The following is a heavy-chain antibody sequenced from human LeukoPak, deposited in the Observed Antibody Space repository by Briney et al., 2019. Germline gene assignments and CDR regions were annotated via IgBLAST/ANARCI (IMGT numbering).Heavy chain of an antibody. V-gene: IGHV3-23*01. D-gene: IGHD2-21*01. CDR3: AKIPQAATSAVPNFDH. CDR1: GFTFSNAW. J-gene: IGHJ4*02. Sequence: GGSLRLSCAASGFTFSNAWMSWVRQAPGKGLEWVSAISGSGGSTYYADSVKGRFTISRDNSKNTLYLQMNSLRTEDTAIYYRAKIPQAATSAVPNFDHWGQGTLVTVSS. CDR2: ISGSGGST.